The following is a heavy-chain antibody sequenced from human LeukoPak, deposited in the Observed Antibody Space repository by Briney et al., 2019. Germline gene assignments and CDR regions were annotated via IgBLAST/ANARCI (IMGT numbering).Heavy chain of an antibody. Sequence: PGGSLRLSCAASGFTFSSYSMNWVRQPPGKGLEWIGEINHSGSTNYNPSLKSRVTISVDTSKNQFSLKLSSVTAADTAVYYCASSLAGTDYWGQGTLVTVSS. V-gene: IGHV4-34*01. CDR1: GFTFSSYS. CDR3: ASSLAGTDY. D-gene: IGHD6-19*01. CDR2: INHSGST. J-gene: IGHJ4*02.